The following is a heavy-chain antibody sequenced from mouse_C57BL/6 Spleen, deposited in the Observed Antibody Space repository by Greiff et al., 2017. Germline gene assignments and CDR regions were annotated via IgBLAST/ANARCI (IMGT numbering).Heavy chain of an antibody. D-gene: IGHD1-1*01. CDR2: IDPSDSYT. V-gene: IGHV1-69*01. CDR1: GYTFTSYW. Sequence: QVQLQQPGAELVMPGASVKLSCKASGYTFTSYWMHWVKQRPGQGLEWIGEIDPSDSYTNYNQKFKGKATLTVDKSSSTAYMQLSSLTSEDSAVYYCAAYYGGIYAMDYWGQGTSVTVSS. CDR3: AAYYGGIYAMDY. J-gene: IGHJ4*01.